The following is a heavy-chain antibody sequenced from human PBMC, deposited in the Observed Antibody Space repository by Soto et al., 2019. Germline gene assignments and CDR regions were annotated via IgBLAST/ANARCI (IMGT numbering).Heavy chain of an antibody. CDR1: GFTFSNYA. Sequence: VQLVQSGGGLVQPGGSLRLSCVVSGFTFSNYAMSWVRKTPGKGLEWVSGITSDGSTTWYADFVEGQFTISRDNSKNTVYLQLNSPRGEDAAVYFCAKGGSSGWPGGEDFWGQGTMVTVSS. CDR3: AKGGSSGWPGGEDF. J-gene: IGHJ4*02. D-gene: IGHD6-19*01. CDR2: ITSDGSTT. V-gene: IGHV3-23*04.